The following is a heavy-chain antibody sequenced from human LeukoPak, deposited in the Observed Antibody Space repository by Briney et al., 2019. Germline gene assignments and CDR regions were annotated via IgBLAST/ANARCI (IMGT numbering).Heavy chain of an antibody. CDR3: AKEPYSSGWYHLDY. J-gene: IGHJ4*02. Sequence: GGSLRLSCAASGFTFGDSAMHWVRQAPGKGLEWVSTITWNSGTIGYADSVKGRFTISRDNAKNSLYLQMNSLRAEDTAFYYCAKEPYSSGWYHLDYWGQGTLVTVSS. CDR2: ITWNSGTI. V-gene: IGHV3-9*01. D-gene: IGHD6-19*01. CDR1: GFTFGDSA.